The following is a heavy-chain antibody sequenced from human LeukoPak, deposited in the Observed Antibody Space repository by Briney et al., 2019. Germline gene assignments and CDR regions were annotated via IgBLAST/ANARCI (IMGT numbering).Heavy chain of an antibody. D-gene: IGHD4-17*01. CDR1: GFTFSSYW. Sequence: PGGSLRLSCAASGFTFSSYWMSWVRQAPGKGLEWVANIKQDGNEKYYVDSVKGRFTISRDNAKNSLYLQMNSLRAEDTAVYYCARVVPRPSRCLDYWGQGTLVTVSS. CDR2: IKQDGNEK. J-gene: IGHJ4*02. V-gene: IGHV3-7*01. CDR3: ARVVPRPSRCLDY.